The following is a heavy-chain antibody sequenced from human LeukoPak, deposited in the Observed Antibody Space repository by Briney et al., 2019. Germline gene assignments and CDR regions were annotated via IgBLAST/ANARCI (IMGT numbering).Heavy chain of an antibody. V-gene: IGHV4-61*09. Sequence: SQTLSLTCSVSGGSINGGSYYWSWIRQPAGKPLEWIGHIFTTGSTSYNPSLRTRVTISEDSSKDQFSLNLKSVTAADTAVYYCARDRKWRRGYFDLWGRGTLVIVSS. D-gene: IGHD1-14*01. CDR2: IFTTGST. CDR1: GGSINGGSYY. CDR3: ARDRKWRRGYFDL. J-gene: IGHJ2*01.